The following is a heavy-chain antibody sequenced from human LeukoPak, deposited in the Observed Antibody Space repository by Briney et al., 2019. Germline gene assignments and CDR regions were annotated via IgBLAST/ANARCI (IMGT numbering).Heavy chain of an antibody. CDR3: AKERDYYDSGGYLGY. CDR2: ISGSGGST. V-gene: IGHV3-23*01. D-gene: IGHD3-22*01. CDR1: GFIFSNYG. Sequence: GGSLRLSCAASGFIFSNYGMNWVRQAPGKGLEWVSAISGSGGSTYYADSVKGRFTISRDNSKNTLYLQMNSLRAEDTAVYYCAKERDYYDSGGYLGYWGQGTLVTVSS. J-gene: IGHJ4*02.